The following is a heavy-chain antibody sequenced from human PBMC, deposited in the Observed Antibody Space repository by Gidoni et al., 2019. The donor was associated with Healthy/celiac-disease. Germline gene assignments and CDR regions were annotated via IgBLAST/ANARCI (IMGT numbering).Heavy chain of an antibody. J-gene: IGHJ4*02. CDR3: ARVSGWSYYFDY. CDR2: IYYSGST. D-gene: IGHD6-19*01. V-gene: IGHV4-59*01. Sequence: QVQLQESGPGLVKPSETLSLTCTVSGRSISIYYWSWIRQPPGKGLEWIGYIYYSGSTNYNPSLKSRVTISVDTSKNQFSLKLSSVTAADTAVYYCARVSGWSYYFDYWGQGTLVTVSS. CDR1: GRSISIYY.